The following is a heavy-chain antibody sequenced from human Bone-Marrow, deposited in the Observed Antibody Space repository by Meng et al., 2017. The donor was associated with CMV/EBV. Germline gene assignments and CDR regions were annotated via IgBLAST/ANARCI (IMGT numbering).Heavy chain of an antibody. D-gene: IGHD2-21*01. J-gene: IGHJ4*02. CDR3: ARDSRSIVVVIAITPGGTFDY. Sequence: GESLKISCAASGFTFSSHSMNWVRQAPGKGLEWVSSISSSSSYIYYADSVKGRFTISRDNAKNTLYLQMNSLRAEDTAVYYCARDSRSIVVVIAITPGGTFDYWGQGTLATVSS. CDR1: GFTFSSHS. CDR2: ISSSSSYI. V-gene: IGHV3-21*01.